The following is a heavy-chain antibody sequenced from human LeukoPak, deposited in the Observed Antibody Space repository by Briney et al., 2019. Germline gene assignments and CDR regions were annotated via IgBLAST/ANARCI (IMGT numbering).Heavy chain of an antibody. CDR3: ARQGGNYYDSSPYYFDY. J-gene: IGHJ4*02. CDR1: GGSISSGGYY. D-gene: IGHD3-22*01. V-gene: IGHV4-61*08. CDR2: IYYSGST. Sequence: SQTLSLTCTVSGGSISSGGYYWSWIRQPPGKGLEWIGYIYYSGSTNYNPSLKSRVTISVDTSKNQFSLKLSSVTAADTAVYYCARQGGNYYDSSPYYFDYWAREPWSPSPQ.